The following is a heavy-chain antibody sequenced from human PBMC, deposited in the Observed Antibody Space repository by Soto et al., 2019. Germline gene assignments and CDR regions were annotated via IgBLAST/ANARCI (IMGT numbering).Heavy chain of an antibody. J-gene: IGHJ6*02. Sequence: GSLRLSCAASGFTFSSYAMHWVRQAPGKGLEWVAVISYDGSNKYYADSVKGRFTISRDNSKNTLYLQMNSLRAEDTAVYYCARDLRIAVAGTPWIYYGMDVWGQGTTVTVSS. V-gene: IGHV3-30-3*01. D-gene: IGHD6-19*01. CDR2: ISYDGSNK. CDR1: GFTFSSYA. CDR3: ARDLRIAVAGTPWIYYGMDV.